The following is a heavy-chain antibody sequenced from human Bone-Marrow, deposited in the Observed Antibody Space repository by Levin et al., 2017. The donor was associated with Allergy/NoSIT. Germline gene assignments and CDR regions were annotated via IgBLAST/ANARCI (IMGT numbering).Heavy chain of an antibody. CDR2: IWYDGSNK. V-gene: IGHV3-33*01. D-gene: IGHD3-16*02. Sequence: GGSLRLSCAASGFTFSSYGMHWVRQAPGKGLEWVAVIWYDGSNKYYADSVKGRFTISRDNSKNTLYLQMNSLRAEDTAVYYCARRCRLSLGYYYYYYMDVWGKGTTVTVSS. J-gene: IGHJ6*03. CDR1: GFTFSSYG. CDR3: ARRCRLSLGYYYYYYMDV.